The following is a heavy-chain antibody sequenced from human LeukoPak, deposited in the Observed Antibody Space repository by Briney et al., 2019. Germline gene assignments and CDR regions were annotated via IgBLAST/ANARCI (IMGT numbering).Heavy chain of an antibody. CDR1: GGSISSYY. J-gene: IGHJ4*02. CDR3: ASDTDYYGSGSYSIDY. CDR2: IYYSGST. Sequence: SETLSLTCTVSGGSISSYYWSWIRQPPGKGLEWIGYIYYSGSTNYKPSLKSRVTISVDTSKNQFSLKLSSVTAADTAVYYCASDTDYYGSGSYSIDYWGQGTLVTVSS. V-gene: IGHV4-59*08. D-gene: IGHD3-10*01.